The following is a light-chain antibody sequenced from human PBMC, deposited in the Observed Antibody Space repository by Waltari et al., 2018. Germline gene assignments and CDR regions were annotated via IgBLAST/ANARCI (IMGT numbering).Light chain of an antibody. CDR3: CSYAGSTTWV. Sequence: QSALTQPASVSGSPGQSITISCTGTSSDVGSYNLVSCYQQHPGKAPKPMIYEVTKRPSGVSNRFSGSKSGNTASLTISGLQAEDEADYYCCSYAGSTTWVFGGGTKLTVL. CDR1: SSDVGSYNL. CDR2: EVT. J-gene: IGLJ3*02. V-gene: IGLV2-23*02.